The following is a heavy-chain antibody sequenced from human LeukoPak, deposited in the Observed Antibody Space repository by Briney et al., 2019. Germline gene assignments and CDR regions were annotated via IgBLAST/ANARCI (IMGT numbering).Heavy chain of an antibody. CDR2: MNPYTGKT. D-gene: IGHD6-13*01. CDR3: ARAGYSSSGGFDP. J-gene: IGHJ5*02. CDR1: GYTFTNFD. V-gene: IGHV1-8*03. Sequence: ASVKVSCKTSGYTFTNFDINWVRQATGQGLEWLGWMNPYTGKTGYAQKFQGRVTFTGDTSIRTAYMELSSLRSEDTAVYYCARAGYSSSGGFDPWGQGTLVTVSS.